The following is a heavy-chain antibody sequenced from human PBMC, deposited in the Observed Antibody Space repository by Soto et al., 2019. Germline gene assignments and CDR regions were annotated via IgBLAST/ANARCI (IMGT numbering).Heavy chain of an antibody. J-gene: IGHJ6*02. CDR2: IYYSGST. CDR3: ARHLRYPPHYYYYGMDV. CDR1: GGSISSYY. Sequence: PSETLSLTCTVSGGSISSYYWSWIRQPPGKGLEWIGYIYYSGSTNYNPSLKSRVTISVDTSKNQFSLKLSSVTAADTAVYYCARHLRYPPHYYYYGMDVWGQGTTVTVSS. D-gene: IGHD3-9*01. V-gene: IGHV4-59*01.